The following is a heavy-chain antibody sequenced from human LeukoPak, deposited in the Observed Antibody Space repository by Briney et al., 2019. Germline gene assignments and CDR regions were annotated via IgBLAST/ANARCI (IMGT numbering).Heavy chain of an antibody. CDR1: GVTFSSYG. CDR2: ISYDGSSK. J-gene: IGHJ4*02. V-gene: IGHV3-30*18. Sequence: GGPLRLSCVASGVTFSSYGMHWVRQAPGKGLEWVAVISYDGSSKYYADPVKGRFTISRDNSKNTLYLQMNSLRTEDTAVYYCAKDRQGAGDGSFDYWGQGTLVTVSS. D-gene: IGHD1-26*01. CDR3: AKDRQGAGDGSFDY.